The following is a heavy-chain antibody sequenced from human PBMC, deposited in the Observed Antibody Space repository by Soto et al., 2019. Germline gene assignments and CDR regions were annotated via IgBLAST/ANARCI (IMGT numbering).Heavy chain of an antibody. Sequence: GGSLRLSCAASGFTFSDYYMSWIRQAPGKGLEWVSYISSSGSTIYYADSVKGRFTISRDNAKNSLYLQMNSLRAEDTAVYYCARDLVSSGSSWTRQNPYYYYYGMDVWGQGTTVTVSS. CDR3: ARDLVSSGSSWTRQNPYYYYYGMDV. J-gene: IGHJ6*02. V-gene: IGHV3-11*01. CDR2: ISSSGSTI. CDR1: GFTFSDYY. D-gene: IGHD6-19*01.